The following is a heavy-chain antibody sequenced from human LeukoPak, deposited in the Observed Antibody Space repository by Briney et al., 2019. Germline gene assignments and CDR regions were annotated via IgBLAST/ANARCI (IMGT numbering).Heavy chain of an antibody. CDR1: GFTFSSYS. Sequence: GGSLRLSCAASGFTFSSYSMTWVRQAPGKGLEWVSSISSSSSYIYYADSVKGRFTISRDNAKNSLYLQMNSLRAEDTAVYYCARETDYGSGSYAGMPYYYYGMDVWGQGTTVTVSS. D-gene: IGHD3-10*01. CDR3: ARETDYGSGSYAGMPYYYYGMDV. V-gene: IGHV3-21*01. J-gene: IGHJ6*02. CDR2: ISSSSSYI.